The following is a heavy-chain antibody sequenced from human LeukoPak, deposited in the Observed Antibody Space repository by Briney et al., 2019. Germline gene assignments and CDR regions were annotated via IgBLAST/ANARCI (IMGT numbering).Heavy chain of an antibody. Sequence: SETLSLTCTVSGGSISSSSYYWSWIRQPPGKGLEWIGEINHSGSTNYNPSLKSRVTISVDTSKNQFSLKLSSVTAADTAVYYCASPPLVGATRWGQGTLVTVSS. CDR2: INHSGST. D-gene: IGHD1-26*01. J-gene: IGHJ4*02. CDR3: ASPPLVGATR. V-gene: IGHV4-39*07. CDR1: GGSISSSSYY.